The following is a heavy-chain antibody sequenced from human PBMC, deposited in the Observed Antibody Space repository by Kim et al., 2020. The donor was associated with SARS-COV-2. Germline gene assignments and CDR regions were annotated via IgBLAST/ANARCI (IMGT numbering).Heavy chain of an antibody. CDR1: GFTFSDYY. V-gene: IGHV3-11*06. D-gene: IGHD5-12*01. J-gene: IGHJ6*02. Sequence: GGSLRLSCAASGFTFSDYYMSWIRQAPGKGLEWVSYISSSSSYTNYADSVKGRFTISRDNAKNSLYLQMNSLRAEDTAVYYCARWAEMATIYYYYGMDVWGQGTTVTVSS. CDR2: ISSSSSYT. CDR3: ARWAEMATIYYYYGMDV.